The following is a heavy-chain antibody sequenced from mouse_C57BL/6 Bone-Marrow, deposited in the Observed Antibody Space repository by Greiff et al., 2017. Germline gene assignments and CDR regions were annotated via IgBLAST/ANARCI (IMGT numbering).Heavy chain of an antibody. CDR2: INPNNGGT. J-gene: IGHJ3*01. V-gene: IGHV1-26*01. Sequence: EVQLQQSGPELVKPGASVKISCKASGYTFTDYYMNWVKQSHGKSLEWIGDINPNNGGTSYNQKFKGKATLTVDKSSSTAYMELRSLTSEDSAVYYCARGDYYYDYDNFAYWGQGTLVTVSA. CDR3: ARGDYYYDYDNFAY. D-gene: IGHD2-4*01. CDR1: GYTFTDYY.